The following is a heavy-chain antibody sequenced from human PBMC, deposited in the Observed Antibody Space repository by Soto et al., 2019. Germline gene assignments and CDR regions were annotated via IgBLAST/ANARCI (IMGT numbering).Heavy chain of an antibody. CDR3: ARFSGSYNDRYFEY. CDR1: GGSFSGYY. CDR2: INHNGST. Sequence: SETLSLTCAVYGGSFSGYYWSWIRQPPGKGLEWIGEINHNGSTNYNPSLKSRVTISVDTSNNQFSLKLKSVTAADTAVYYCARFSGSYNDRYFEYWGQGALVTVSS. D-gene: IGHD1-26*01. V-gene: IGHV4-34*01. J-gene: IGHJ4*02.